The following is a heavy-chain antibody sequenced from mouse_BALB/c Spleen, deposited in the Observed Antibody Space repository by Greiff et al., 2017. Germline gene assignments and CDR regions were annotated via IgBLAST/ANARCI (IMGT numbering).Heavy chain of an antibody. D-gene: IGHD1-1*01. CDR3: AREGGSSYRGFDV. CDR2: IWGDGST. V-gene: IGHV2-6-7*01. J-gene: IGHJ1*01. CDR1: GFSLTGYG. Sequence: VNVVESGPGLVAPSQSLSITCTVSGFSLTGYGVNWVRQPPGKGLEWLGMIWGDGSTDYNSALKSRLSISKDNSKSQVFLKMNSLQTDDTARYYCAREGGSSYRGFDVWGAGTTVTVSS.